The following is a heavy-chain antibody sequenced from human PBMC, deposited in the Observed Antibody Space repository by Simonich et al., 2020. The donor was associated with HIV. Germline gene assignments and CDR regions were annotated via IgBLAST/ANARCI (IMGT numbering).Heavy chain of an antibody. CDR2: INQSGST. D-gene: IGHD4-17*01. J-gene: IGHJ4*02. CDR3: ARRHPTTVTTPYFDY. V-gene: IGHV4-34*01. Sequence: QVQLQQWGAGLLKPSETLSLTCAVYGGSFSGYYWSWIRKPPGKGLEWIGEINQSGSTNYNPSLKSRVTISVDTSKNQFSLKLSSVTAADTAVYYCARRHPTTVTTPYFDYWGQGTLVTVSS. CDR1: GGSFSGYY.